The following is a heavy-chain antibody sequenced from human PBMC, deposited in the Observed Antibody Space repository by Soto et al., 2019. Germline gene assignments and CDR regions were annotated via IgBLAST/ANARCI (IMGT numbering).Heavy chain of an antibody. V-gene: IGHV1-69*06. CDR3: ARVGSRDAYNYVLDQ. CDR2: VISASGSV. Sequence: QVQVVQSGAEVKKPGSSVKISCKASGRIFSSFPTSWVRQVPGQGLEWMGGVISASGSVTYAPKFQGRVTMTEVNSAGIGYMELTRLTSEDTAIYYCARVGSRDAYNYVLDQWGPGTMVTVSS. J-gene: IGHJ1*01. CDR1: GRIFSSFP. D-gene: IGHD5-18*01.